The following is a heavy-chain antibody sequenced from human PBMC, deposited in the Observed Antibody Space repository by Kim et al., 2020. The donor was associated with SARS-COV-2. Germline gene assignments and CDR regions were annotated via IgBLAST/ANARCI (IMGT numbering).Heavy chain of an antibody. J-gene: IGHJ6*02. CDR2: ISTDGSIR. D-gene: IGHD3-10*01. CDR3: ARGFVRDGFDV. CDR1: RFTFNNYW. Sequence: GGSLRLSCAVSRFTFNNYWINWVRHAPGKGLVWVSRISTDGSIRNYADSVRGRFTMSTDNAENTLYLQMNSLRVEDTAVYYCARGFVRDGFDVWGQGTTVTVSS. V-gene: IGHV3-74*01.